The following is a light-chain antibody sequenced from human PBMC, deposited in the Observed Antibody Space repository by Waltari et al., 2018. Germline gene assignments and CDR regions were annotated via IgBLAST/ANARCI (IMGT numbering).Light chain of an antibody. CDR3: QQRSNWPGT. V-gene: IGKV3-11*01. J-gene: IGKJ1*01. Sequence: EIVLTQSPATLSLSPGERATLSCRASQSLRRYLAWYQQKPGQAPRLLIYDVSNRATGIPARFSGSGSGTDFTLTISSLESEDFAVYYCQQRSNWPGTFGQGTRVEIK. CDR1: QSLRRY. CDR2: DVS.